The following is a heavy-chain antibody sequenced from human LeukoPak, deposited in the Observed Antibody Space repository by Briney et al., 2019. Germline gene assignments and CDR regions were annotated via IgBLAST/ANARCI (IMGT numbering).Heavy chain of an antibody. V-gene: IGHV4-59*01. CDR2: IYYSGST. CDR1: GGSISSYY. CDR3: ARVATMGTVYYYYYMDV. J-gene: IGHJ6*03. D-gene: IGHD5-12*01. Sequence: PSETLSLTCTVSGGSISSYYWSWIRQPPGKGLEWIGYIYYSGSTNYNPSLKSRVTISVDTSKNQFSLKLSSVTAADTAVYYCARVATMGTVYYYYYMDVWGKGTTVTISS.